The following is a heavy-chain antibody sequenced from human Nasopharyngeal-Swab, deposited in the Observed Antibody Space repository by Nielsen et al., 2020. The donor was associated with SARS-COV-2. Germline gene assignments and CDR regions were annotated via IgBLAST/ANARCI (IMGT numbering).Heavy chain of an antibody. Sequence: GESLKISCAASGFTFSSYWMSWVRQAPGKGLEWVANIKQDGSEKYYVDSVKGRFTISRDTAKNSLYLQMNSLRAEDTAVYYCARKPPQQLVGGEFDYWGQGTLVTVSS. D-gene: IGHD6-13*01. CDR2: IKQDGSEK. V-gene: IGHV3-7*01. J-gene: IGHJ4*02. CDR1: GFTFSSYW. CDR3: ARKPPQQLVGGEFDY.